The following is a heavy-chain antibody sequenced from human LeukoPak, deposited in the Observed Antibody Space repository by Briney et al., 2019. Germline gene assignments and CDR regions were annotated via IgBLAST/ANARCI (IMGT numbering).Heavy chain of an antibody. D-gene: IGHD3-10*01. CDR1: GGSISSSNW. J-gene: IGHJ4*02. V-gene: IGHV4-4*02. CDR2: IYHSGST. Sequence: SETLSLTCAVSGGSISSSNWWSWVRQPPGKGLEWIGEIYHSGSTNYNPSLKSRVTISVDKSKNQFSLKLSSVTAADTAVYYCAREGLYGSGSPFDYWGQGTLVTVSS. CDR3: AREGLYGSGSPFDY.